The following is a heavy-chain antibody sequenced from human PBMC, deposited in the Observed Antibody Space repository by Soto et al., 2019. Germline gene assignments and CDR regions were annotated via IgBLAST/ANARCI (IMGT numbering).Heavy chain of an antibody. CDR2: IIPIFGTA. Sequence: GASVKVSCKASGGTFSSYAISWVRQAPGQGLEWMGGIIPIFGTANYAQKFQGRVTITADKSTSTAYMELRSLRSEDTAVYYCARSVLGNYYYYGMDVWGQGTTVTVSS. V-gene: IGHV1-69*06. J-gene: IGHJ6*02. CDR3: ARSVLGNYYYYGMDV. D-gene: IGHD1-26*01. CDR1: GGTFSSYA.